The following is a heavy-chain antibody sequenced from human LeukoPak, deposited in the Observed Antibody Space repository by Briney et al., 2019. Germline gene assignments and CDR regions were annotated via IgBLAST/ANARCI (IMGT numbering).Heavy chain of an antibody. V-gene: IGHV1-24*01. D-gene: IGHD3-22*01. J-gene: IGHJ4*02. CDR1: GYTLTELS. CDR2: FDPEDGET. CDR3: ARVVYYDSSGYTRFDY. Sequence: ASVKVSCKVSGYTLTELSMHWVRQAPGKGLEWMGGFDPEDGETIYAQKLQGRVTMTTDTSTSTAYMELRSLRSDDTAVYYCARVVYYDSSGYTRFDYWGQGTLVTVSS.